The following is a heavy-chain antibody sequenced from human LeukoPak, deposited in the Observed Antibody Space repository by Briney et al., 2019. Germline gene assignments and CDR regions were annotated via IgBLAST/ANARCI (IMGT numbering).Heavy chain of an antibody. J-gene: IGHJ5*02. D-gene: IGHD6-13*01. Sequence: ASVKVSCKAPGYTFTSYYMHWVRQAPGHGLEWIGIIKPSGGSTSYAQKFQGRVTMTRDTSTSTVYMELSSLRSEDTAVYYCARGSIAAAGTELWFDPWGQGTLVTVSS. CDR2: IKPSGGST. V-gene: IGHV1-46*01. CDR3: ARGSIAAAGTELWFDP. CDR1: GYTFTSYY.